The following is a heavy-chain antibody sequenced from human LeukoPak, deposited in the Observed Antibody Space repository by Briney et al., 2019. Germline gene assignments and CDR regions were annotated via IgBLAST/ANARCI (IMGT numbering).Heavy chain of an antibody. CDR3: ARFGGGSCSGSSCYDYYVDV. J-gene: IGHJ6*03. Sequence: PGGSLRLSCAASGFFFSSYSVLWVRQAPGKGLEWVSSISSTSSYIFYADSLKGRFTISRDNAKNSLYLQMNSLRAEDTAVYYCARFGGGSCSGSSCYDYYVDVWGKGTTVTVSS. D-gene: IGHD2-2*01. V-gene: IGHV3-21*01. CDR2: ISSTSSYI. CDR1: GFFFSSYS.